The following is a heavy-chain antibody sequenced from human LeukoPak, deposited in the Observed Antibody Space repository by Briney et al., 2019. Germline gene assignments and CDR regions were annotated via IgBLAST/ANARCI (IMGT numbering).Heavy chain of an antibody. Sequence: SETLSLTCTVSGGSISSGGYYWSWIRPPPGKGLEWIGYIYHSGSTYYNPSLKSRVTISVDRSKNQFSLKLSSVTAADTAVYYCASFPADSSGYYPYYYYYMDVWGKGTTVTVSS. CDR2: IYHSGST. V-gene: IGHV4-30-2*01. CDR3: ASFPADSSGYYPYYYYYMDV. J-gene: IGHJ6*03. D-gene: IGHD3-22*01. CDR1: GGSISSGGYY.